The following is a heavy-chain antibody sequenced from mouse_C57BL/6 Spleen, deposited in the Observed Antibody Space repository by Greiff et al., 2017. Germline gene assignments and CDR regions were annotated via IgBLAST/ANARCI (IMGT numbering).Heavy chain of an antibody. CDR2: IDPSDSYT. V-gene: IGHV1-50*01. Sequence: QVQLQQSGAELVKPGASVKLSCKASGYTFTSYWMQWVKQRPGQGLEWVGEIDPSDSYTNYKQKFKGKATLTVDTSSSNAYMPLSSLTSEDSAVYYSARWCPGDLGYWGQGTTLTVAS. D-gene: IGHD1-1*02. J-gene: IGHJ2*01. CDR1: GYTFTSYW. CDR3: ARWCPGDLGY.